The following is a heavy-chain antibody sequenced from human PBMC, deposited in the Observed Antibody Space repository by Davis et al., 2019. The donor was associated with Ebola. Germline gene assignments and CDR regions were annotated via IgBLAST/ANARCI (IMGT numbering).Heavy chain of an antibody. J-gene: IGHJ5*02. CDR2: ISAYNGNT. CDR1: GYTFTGYY. V-gene: IGHV1-18*04. D-gene: IGHD3-10*01. Sequence: SVKVSCKASGYTFTGYYMHWVRQAPGQGLEWMGWISAYNGNTNYAQKLQGRVTMTTDTSTSTAYMELRSLRSDDTAVYYCARDRMRGYGSGSYHWGQGTLVTVSS. CDR3: ARDRMRGYGSGSYH.